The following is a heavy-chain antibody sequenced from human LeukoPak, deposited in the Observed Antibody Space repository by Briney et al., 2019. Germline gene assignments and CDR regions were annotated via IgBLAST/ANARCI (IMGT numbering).Heavy chain of an antibody. CDR3: ARDGTLNVDTAVLHDY. V-gene: IGHV3-21*01. D-gene: IGHD5-18*01. Sequence: GGSLRLSCAASGFTFSRYSMNWVRQAPRKGLEWVSSISSSGSYIYYADSVKGRFTISRDNAKNSLYLQMNSLRAEDTAIYYCARDGTLNVDTAVLHDYWGQGTLVTVSS. CDR2: ISSSGSYI. J-gene: IGHJ4*02. CDR1: GFTFSRYS.